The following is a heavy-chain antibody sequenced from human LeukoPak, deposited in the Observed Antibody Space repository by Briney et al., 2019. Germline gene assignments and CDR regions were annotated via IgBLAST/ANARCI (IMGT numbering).Heavy chain of an antibody. CDR1: GFTVSSNY. CDR3: ARDHSGWDSDY. V-gene: IGHV3-7*01. D-gene: IGHD6-19*01. Sequence: PGGSLRLSCAASGFTVSSNYMSWVRQAPGKGLEWVANIKQDGSEKYYVDSVKGRFTISRDNAKNSLYLQMNSLRAEDTAVYYCARDHSGWDSDYWGQGTLVTVSS. CDR2: IKQDGSEK. J-gene: IGHJ4*02.